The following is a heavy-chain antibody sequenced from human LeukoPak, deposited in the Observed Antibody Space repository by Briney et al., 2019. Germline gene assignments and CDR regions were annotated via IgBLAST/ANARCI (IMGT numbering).Heavy chain of an antibody. CDR2: IYHSGST. V-gene: IGHV4-4*02. D-gene: IGHD6-19*01. J-gene: IGHJ4*02. Sequence: SGTLSLTCAVSGGSISSSNWWSWVRPPPGKGLEWIGEIYHSGSTNYNPSLESRVTISVDKSKNQFSLKLSSVTAADTAVYYGARVKGSSGLFDYWGQGTLVTVSS. CDR3: ARVKGSSGLFDY. CDR1: GGSISSSNW.